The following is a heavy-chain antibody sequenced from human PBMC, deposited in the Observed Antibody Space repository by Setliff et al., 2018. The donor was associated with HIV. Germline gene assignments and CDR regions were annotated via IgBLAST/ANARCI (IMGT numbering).Heavy chain of an antibody. V-gene: IGHV3-11*04. J-gene: IGHJ4*02. D-gene: IGHD2-15*01. CDR2: ISGRGTTT. Sequence: PGGSLRLSCAASGFMFSDYYMSWIRQTPGKGLEWVAYISGRGTTTYFADSVRGRFTISRDNAQNSVYLQMNSLTAEDTAMYFCTRDRYWLEGYFDYWGPGTLVTVSS. CDR3: TRDRYWLEGYFDY. CDR1: GFMFSDYY.